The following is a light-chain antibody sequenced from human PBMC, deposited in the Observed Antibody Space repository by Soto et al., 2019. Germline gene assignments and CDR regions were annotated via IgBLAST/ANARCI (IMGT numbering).Light chain of an antibody. CDR2: DAS. Sequence: EIVLTQSPATLSLSPGARATLSCRASQSVSSYLAWYQQKPGQAPRLLIYDASNRATGIPARFSGSGSGTDFTLTISSLEPEDCAVYYCQQRSNWLFTFGQGTRLAIK. CDR1: QSVSSY. CDR3: QQRSNWLFT. V-gene: IGKV3-11*01. J-gene: IGKJ5*01.